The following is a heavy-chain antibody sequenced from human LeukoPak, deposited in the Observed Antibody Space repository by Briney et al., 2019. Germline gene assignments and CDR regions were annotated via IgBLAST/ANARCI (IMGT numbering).Heavy chain of an antibody. CDR2: ISADGDGT. J-gene: IGHJ4*02. Sequence: PGGSLRLSCAATGFNFDEYALHWVRQAPGKGLEWVSLISADGDGTYYAASVKGRFTISRDKSKNSLYLQMNSLRTEDTAFYYCAKYRWLRDRRPIDYWGQGTLVTVSS. CDR1: GFNFDEYA. CDR3: AKYRWLRDRRPIDY. V-gene: IGHV3-43*02. D-gene: IGHD5-12*01.